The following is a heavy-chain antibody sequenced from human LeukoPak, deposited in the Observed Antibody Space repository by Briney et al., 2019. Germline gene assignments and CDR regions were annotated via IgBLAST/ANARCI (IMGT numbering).Heavy chain of an antibody. V-gene: IGHV1-46*01. CDR2: INPSGGST. J-gene: IGHJ6*02. Sequence: ASVKVSCKASGYTFTSYYMHWVRQAPGQGLEWMGIINPSGGSTSYAQKFQGRVTMTRDTSTSTVYMELSSLRSEDTAVYYCARSHLLVVPAAIYYYYYGMDVWGQGTTVTVSS. CDR3: ARSHLLVVPAAIYYYYYGMDV. D-gene: IGHD2-2*01. CDR1: GYTFTSYY.